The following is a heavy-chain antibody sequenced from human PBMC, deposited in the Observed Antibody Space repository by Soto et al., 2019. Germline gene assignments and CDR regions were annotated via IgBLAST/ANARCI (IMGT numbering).Heavy chain of an antibody. V-gene: IGHV4-31*03. CDR3: AASTAMVTSEYFQH. CDR2: IYYSGST. J-gene: IGHJ1*01. CDR1: GGSISSGGYY. D-gene: IGHD5-18*01. Sequence: QVQLQESGPGLVKPSQTLSLTCTVSGGSISSGGYYWSWIRQHPGKGLEWIGYIYYSGSTYYNPSLKSRVTISVDTSKNQFSLKLSSVTAADTAGYYCAASTAMVTSEYFQHWGQGTLVTVSS.